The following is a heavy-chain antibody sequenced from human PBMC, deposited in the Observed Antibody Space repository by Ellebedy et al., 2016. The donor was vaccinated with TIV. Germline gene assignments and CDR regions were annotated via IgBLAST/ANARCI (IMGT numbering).Heavy chain of an antibody. J-gene: IGHJ4*02. D-gene: IGHD3-10*01. CDR1: GFTFSSYA. V-gene: IGHV3-48*04. CDR2: ISSSSSTI. CDR3: ARDQGGGSYLLGY. Sequence: GESLKISCAASGFTFSSYAMNWVRQAPGKGLEWVSYISSSSSTIYYADSVKGRFTISRDNAKNSLYLQMNSLRAEDTAVYYCARDQGGGSYLLGYWGQGTLVTVSS.